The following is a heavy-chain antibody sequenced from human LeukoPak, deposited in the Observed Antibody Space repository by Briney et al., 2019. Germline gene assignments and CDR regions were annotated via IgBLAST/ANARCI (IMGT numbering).Heavy chain of an antibody. CDR1: GGSFSGYY. V-gene: IGHV4-34*01. Sequence: PSETLSLTCAVYGGSFSGYYWSWIRQPPGKGLEWIGEINHSGGTNYNPSLKSRVTISVDTSKNQFSLKLSSVTAADTAVYYCARGRPWLYYYMDVWGKGTTVTVSS. CDR3: ARGRPWLYYYMDV. D-gene: IGHD3-9*01. J-gene: IGHJ6*03. CDR2: INHSGGT.